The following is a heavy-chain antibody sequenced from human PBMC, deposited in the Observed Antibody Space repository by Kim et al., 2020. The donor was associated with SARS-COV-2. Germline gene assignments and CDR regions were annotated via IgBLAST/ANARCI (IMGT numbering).Heavy chain of an antibody. V-gene: IGHV4-34*01. Sequence: KSGNTNYNPSLKSRVRISVDTSKNQFSLKLSSVTAADTAVYYCARGAPGHWGQGTLVTVSS. CDR2: KSGNT. D-gene: IGHD3-10*01. J-gene: IGHJ4*02. CDR3: ARGAPGH.